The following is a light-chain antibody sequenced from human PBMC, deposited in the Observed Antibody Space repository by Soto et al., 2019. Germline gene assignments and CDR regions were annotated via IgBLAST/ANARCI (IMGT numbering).Light chain of an antibody. CDR3: SSYAGSNNRYV. CDR2: DVS. Sequence: QSVLTQPPSASGSPGQSVTISCTGTSSDVGGYNYVSWYQQHPGKAPKLMIYDVSQRPSGVPHRFSGSKSGNTASLTVSGLQVDDEADYYCSSYAGSNNRYVFGSGTKVTVL. V-gene: IGLV2-8*01. CDR1: SSDVGGYNY. J-gene: IGLJ1*01.